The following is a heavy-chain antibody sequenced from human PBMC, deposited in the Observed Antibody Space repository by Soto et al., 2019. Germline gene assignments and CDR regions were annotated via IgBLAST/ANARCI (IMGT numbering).Heavy chain of an antibody. J-gene: IGHJ4*02. Sequence: QVHLVQFGAEVREPGSSVKVSCTASGGTFNTHTISWVRQAPGLGLEWMGRIIPMLGMSNSPQKFQGRVSITXDXSTSTVYMALSRLTSDDTAVYYCATSYGSGSSHFDSWGQGTLVTVSS. CDR1: GGTFNTHT. CDR3: ATSYGSGSSHFDS. V-gene: IGHV1-69*02. CDR2: IIPMLGMS. D-gene: IGHD3-10*01.